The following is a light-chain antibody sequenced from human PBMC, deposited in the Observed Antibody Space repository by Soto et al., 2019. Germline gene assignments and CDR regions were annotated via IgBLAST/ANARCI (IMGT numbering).Light chain of an antibody. CDR1: QSVSS. V-gene: IGKV3-20*01. Sequence: EIVLTQSPGTLSLSPGERATLSCRASQSVSSIAWYQQKPGQAPRLLIYGASSRATGIPGRFSGSGSGTDFTLTISGLEPEDFAVYYCQQYGSSPSTFGQGTKVDIK. CDR2: GAS. J-gene: IGKJ1*01. CDR3: QQYGSSPST.